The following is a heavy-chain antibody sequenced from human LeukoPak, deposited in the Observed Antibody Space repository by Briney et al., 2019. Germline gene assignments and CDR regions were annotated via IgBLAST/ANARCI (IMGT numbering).Heavy chain of an antibody. Sequence: PGGSLRLSCAASGFTVSSNYMSWVRQAPGKGLEWVSVIYSGGSTYYADSVKGRFTISRDNSKNTLYLQMNSLRAEDTAVYYCARVAVRDYGGYVGDYWGQGTLVTVSS. CDR1: GFTVSSNY. D-gene: IGHD4-17*01. J-gene: IGHJ4*02. V-gene: IGHV3-53*01. CDR3: ARVAVRDYGGYVGDY. CDR2: IYSGGST.